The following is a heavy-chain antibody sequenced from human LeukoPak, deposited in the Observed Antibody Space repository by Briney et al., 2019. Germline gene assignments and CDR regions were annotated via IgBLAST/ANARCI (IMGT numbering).Heavy chain of an antibody. CDR2: IYYSGST. Sequence: SETLSLTCTVSGGSISSSSYYWGWIRQPPGKGLEWIGSIYYSGSTYYNPSLKSRVTISVDTSKNQFSLKLSSVTAADTAVYYCARRHVAYDSSGIFDYWGQGTLVTVSS. CDR3: ARRHVAYDSSGIFDY. CDR1: GGSISSSSYY. V-gene: IGHV4-39*07. J-gene: IGHJ4*02. D-gene: IGHD3-22*01.